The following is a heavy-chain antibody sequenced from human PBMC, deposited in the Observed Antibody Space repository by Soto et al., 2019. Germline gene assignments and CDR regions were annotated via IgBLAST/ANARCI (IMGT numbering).Heavy chain of an antibody. CDR1: GGSISSGGYS. CDR3: ATRFYSSGVLFDY. V-gene: IGHV4-30-2*01. D-gene: IGHD3-10*01. J-gene: IGHJ4*02. Sequence: SETLSLTCAVSGGSISSGGYSWSWLRQPPGKGLEWIGYIFHSGSTYYNPSLKSRVTISVDGSKNHFSLELSSVTAADTAVYYCATRFYSSGVLFDYWGPGTQVTVSS. CDR2: IFHSGST.